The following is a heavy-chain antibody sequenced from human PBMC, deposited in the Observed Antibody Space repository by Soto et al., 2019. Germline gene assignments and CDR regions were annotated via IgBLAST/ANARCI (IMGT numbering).Heavy chain of an antibody. D-gene: IGHD1-26*01. Sequence: QVELVESGGGVVQPGRSLSVSCAASGFTFRSFTMHWVRQAPGKGLEWVATVSYDGSKAYYADSVRGRFTISRDNSNNTLSLQMDSLRPEDSALYFCARDKDSSYYPPPYFFDSWGQWLRVTVPS. V-gene: IGHV3-30*04. CDR1: GFTFRSFT. CDR2: VSYDGSKA. CDR3: ARDKDSSYYPPPYFFDS. J-gene: IGHJ4*02.